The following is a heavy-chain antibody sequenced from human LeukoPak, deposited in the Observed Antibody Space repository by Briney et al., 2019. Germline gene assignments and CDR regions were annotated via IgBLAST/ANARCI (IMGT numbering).Heavy chain of an antibody. CDR2: IKQDGSEK. Sequence: PGGSLRLSCAASGFTFSSYWMSWVRQAPGKGLEWVAIIKQDGSEKYYVDSVKGRFTISRDNAKNSLYLQINSLRAEDTAVYYCAREADDGVYYFDYWGQGTLVTVSS. V-gene: IGHV3-7*01. D-gene: IGHD5-24*01. J-gene: IGHJ4*02. CDR1: GFTFSSYW. CDR3: AREADDGVYYFDY.